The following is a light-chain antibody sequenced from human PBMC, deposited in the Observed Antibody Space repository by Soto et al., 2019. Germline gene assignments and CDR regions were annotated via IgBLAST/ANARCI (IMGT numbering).Light chain of an antibody. CDR3: QQYYNTPYT. V-gene: IGKV4-1*01. J-gene: IGKJ2*01. CDR2: WAS. CDR1: QSLLYSSNNKNY. Sequence: DIVRTQSPDSLAVSLGERATINCKSSQSLLYSSNNKNYLAWYQQKPGQPPKLLIYWASTRESGVPDRFSGSGSGSDFTLTISSLQAEDVAVYYCQQYYNTPYTFGQGTKLEIK.